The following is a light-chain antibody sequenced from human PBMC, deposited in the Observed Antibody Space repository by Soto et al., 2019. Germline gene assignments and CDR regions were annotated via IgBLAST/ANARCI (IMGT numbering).Light chain of an antibody. J-gene: IGKJ4*01. Sequence: EIVMTQSPATLSVSPGERATLSCRASQSVYSTLAWYQQKPGQAPRLLIYGASTRATGIPARFSGTGSATEFPLTISSLQSEDSAVYCCQQYNKWPLTFGGGTKVEIK. CDR1: QSVYST. CDR3: QQYNKWPLT. V-gene: IGKV3-15*01. CDR2: GAS.